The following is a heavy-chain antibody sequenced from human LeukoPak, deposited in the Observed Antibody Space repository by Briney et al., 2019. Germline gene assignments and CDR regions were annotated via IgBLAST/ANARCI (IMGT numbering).Heavy chain of an antibody. Sequence: PGGSLRLSCAASGFTFSNAWMSWVRQAPGKGLEWVGRIKSKTDGGTTDYAAPVKGRFTISRDDSKNTLYLQMNSLKPEDTAVYYCTTDTSILRYFDWLNDYWGQGTLVTVSS. V-gene: IGHV3-15*01. CDR2: IKSKTDGGTT. CDR3: TTDTSILRYFDWLNDY. CDR1: GFTFSNAW. J-gene: IGHJ4*02. D-gene: IGHD3-9*01.